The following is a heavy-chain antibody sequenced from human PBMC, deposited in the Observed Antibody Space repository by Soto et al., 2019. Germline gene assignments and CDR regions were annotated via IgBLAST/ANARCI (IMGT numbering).Heavy chain of an antibody. J-gene: IGHJ4*02. CDR3: AKDNDPYDNSGYYYAYYFDS. Sequence: PGGSLRLSCAASGFTFSSYAMSWVRQAPGKGLEWVSAISGSGGSTYYADSVKGRFTISRDNSVNTLYLQMTSLRAEDTAIYYCAKDNDPYDNSGYYYAYYFDSWGQGTLVTVSS. D-gene: IGHD3-22*01. CDR1: GFTFSSYA. V-gene: IGHV3-23*01. CDR2: ISGSGGST.